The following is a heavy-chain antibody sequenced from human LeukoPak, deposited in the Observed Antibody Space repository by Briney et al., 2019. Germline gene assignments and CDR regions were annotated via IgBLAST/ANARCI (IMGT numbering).Heavy chain of an antibody. Sequence: GGSLSLSCAASGFTFSGSAMHWVRQASGKGLEWVGRIRSKANSYATAYAASVKGRFTISRDDSKNTAYLQMNSLKTEDTAVYYCTSFPRGGSYYCDYWGQGTLVTVPS. CDR2: IRSKANSYAT. J-gene: IGHJ4*02. D-gene: IGHD1-26*01. CDR3: TSFPRGGSYYCDY. V-gene: IGHV3-73*01. CDR1: GFTFSGSA.